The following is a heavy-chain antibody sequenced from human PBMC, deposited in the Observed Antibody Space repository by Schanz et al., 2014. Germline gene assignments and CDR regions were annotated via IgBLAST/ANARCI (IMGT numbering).Heavy chain of an antibody. V-gene: IGHV3-23*04. CDR1: GFTFDDYA. CDR3: ATDYSGGGCHI. CDR2: ISGSGGST. Sequence: VQLVESGGAVVQPGGSLRLSCAASGFTFDDYAMHWVRQAPGKGLEWVSGISGSGGSTYYADSVKGRFTISRDNSKNTLYLQMNSLRAEDTALYFCATDYSGGGCHIWGQGTMVTVSS. D-gene: IGHD6-19*01. J-gene: IGHJ3*02.